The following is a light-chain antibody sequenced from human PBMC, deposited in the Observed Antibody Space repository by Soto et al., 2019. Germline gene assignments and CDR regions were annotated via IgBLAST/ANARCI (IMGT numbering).Light chain of an antibody. CDR2: DVS. V-gene: IGLV2-14*01. Sequence: QSALTQPASVSGSPGQSITVSCIGTSSDVGGYNYVSWYQQHPGKASKLMIHDVSDRPSGVSNRFSASKSGNTASLTISGLQAEDEAYYYCSSYASGDTQVFGGGTKLTVL. CDR1: SSDVGGYNY. CDR3: SSYASGDTQV. J-gene: IGLJ2*01.